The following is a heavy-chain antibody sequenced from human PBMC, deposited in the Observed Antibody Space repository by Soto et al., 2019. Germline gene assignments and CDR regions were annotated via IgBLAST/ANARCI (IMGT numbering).Heavy chain of an antibody. V-gene: IGHV4-34*01. J-gene: IGHJ5*02. D-gene: IGHD3-22*01. CDR1: GASFGVYY. Sequence: SETLSPTYAVCGASFGVYYCSGVGQRPGKGLEWIGEINHSGSTNYNPSLKSRVTISVDTSKNQFSLKLSSVTAADTAVYYCARLFYYSASSGYYGLGCHPWVQGTLVT. CDR3: ARLFYYSASSGYYGLGCHP. CDR2: INHSGST.